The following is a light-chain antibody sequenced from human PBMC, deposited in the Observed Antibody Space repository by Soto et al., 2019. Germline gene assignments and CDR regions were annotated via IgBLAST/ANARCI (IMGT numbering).Light chain of an antibody. J-gene: IGKJ5*01. V-gene: IGKV3-20*01. CDR1: QSISGNY. CDR2: GTY. CDR3: EDYGESPSST. Sequence: SVALSGRGSQSISGNYLAWYQHNPGQAPRLLISGTYTRATGIPDRFSGRGSGTAYSLTISRLQPGDFAVSYCEDYGESPSSTVGEGKRLEIK.